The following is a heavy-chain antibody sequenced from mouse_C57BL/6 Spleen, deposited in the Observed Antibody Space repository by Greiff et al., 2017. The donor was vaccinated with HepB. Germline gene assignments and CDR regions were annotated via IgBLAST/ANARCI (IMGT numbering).Heavy chain of an antibody. CDR2: INPNNGGT. V-gene: IGHV1-26*01. CDR1: GYTFTDYY. CDR3: AVQLTY. J-gene: IGHJ3*01. D-gene: IGHD4-1*02. Sequence: VQLQQSGPELVKPGASVKISCKASGYTFTDYYMNWVKQSHGKSLEWIGDINPNNGGTSYNQKFKGKATLTVDKSSSTAYMELRSLTSEDSAVYYCAVQLTYWGQGTLVTVSA.